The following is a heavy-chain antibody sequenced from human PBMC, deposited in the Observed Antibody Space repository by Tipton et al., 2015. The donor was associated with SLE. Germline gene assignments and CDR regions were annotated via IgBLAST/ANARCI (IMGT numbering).Heavy chain of an antibody. D-gene: IGHD3-16*01. V-gene: IGHV4-59*01. CDR3: AGGGTYWYFDL. CDR2: IYYSGST. CDR1: GGSISSYY. Sequence: TLSLTCTVSGGSISSYYWSWIRQPPGQGLEWLGYIYYSGSTNYNPSLKSRVTISVDTSKNQFSLKLSSVTAADTAMYYCAGGGTYWYFDLWGRGTLVTVSS. J-gene: IGHJ2*01.